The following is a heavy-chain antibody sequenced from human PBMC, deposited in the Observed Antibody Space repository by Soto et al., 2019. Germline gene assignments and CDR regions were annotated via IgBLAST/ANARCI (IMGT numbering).Heavy chain of an antibody. Sequence: QVQLQESGPGLVKPSQTLSLTCTVSGGSLSGADYYWTWIRQPPGKGLEWIGYIYYSGSTYYNPSLKSRLTISLDTSKNQFSLKLSSVTAADTAVYYCARESPITTVPLYWGQGTLVTVSS. J-gene: IGHJ4*02. V-gene: IGHV4-30-4*01. CDR1: GGSLSGADYY. CDR3: ARESPITTVPLY. D-gene: IGHD4-17*01. CDR2: IYYSGST.